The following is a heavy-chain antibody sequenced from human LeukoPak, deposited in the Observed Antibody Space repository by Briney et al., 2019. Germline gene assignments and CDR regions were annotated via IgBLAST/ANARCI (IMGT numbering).Heavy chain of an antibody. D-gene: IGHD3-9*01. CDR2: INAGNGNT. CDR1: GYTFTSYA. Sequence: ASVKVSCKASGYTFTSYAMHWVRQAPGQRLEWMGWINAGNGNTKYSQKFQGRVTITRDTSASTAYMELSSLRSEDTAVYYCARAYDILTGYPKVRYYYGMDVWGQGTTVTVSS. J-gene: IGHJ6*02. CDR3: ARAYDILTGYPKVRYYYGMDV. V-gene: IGHV1-3*01.